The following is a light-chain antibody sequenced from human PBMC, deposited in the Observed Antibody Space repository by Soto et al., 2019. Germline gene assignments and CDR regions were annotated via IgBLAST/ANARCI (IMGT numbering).Light chain of an antibody. Sequence: DIQMTQSPSTLSASVGDRVTITCRASQSISSWLAWYQQKPGKAPKLLIYKASSVERGVPSRCSGSGSGKEFTLTISSLQHDDLATYYCQEYKSYSTFGQGTKLEIK. CDR3: QEYKSYST. J-gene: IGKJ2*01. CDR1: QSISSW. CDR2: KAS. V-gene: IGKV1-5*03.